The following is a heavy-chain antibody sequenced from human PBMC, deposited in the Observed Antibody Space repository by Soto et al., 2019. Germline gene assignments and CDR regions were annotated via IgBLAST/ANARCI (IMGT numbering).Heavy chain of an antibody. CDR1: GFTFSSYG. CDR2: IWYDGSNK. CDR3: AREVRVAAASTSLFDP. V-gene: IGHV3-33*01. D-gene: IGHD6-13*01. J-gene: IGHJ5*02. Sequence: QVQLVESGGGVVQPGRSLRLSCAASGFTFSSYGMHWVRQAPGKGLEWVAVIWYDGSNKYYADSVKGRFTISRDNSKNTLYLQMNSLRAEDTAVYYCAREVRVAAASTSLFDPWGHGTLVTVSS.